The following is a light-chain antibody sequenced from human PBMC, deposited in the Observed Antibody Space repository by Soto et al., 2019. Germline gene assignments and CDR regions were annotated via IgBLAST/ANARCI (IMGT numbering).Light chain of an antibody. CDR1: QSISTY. CDR2: AAS. V-gene: IGKV1-39*01. J-gene: IGKJ2*01. Sequence: DIQMTQSPSSLSASVGDRVTITCRASQSISTYLNWYQQKPGKAPKVLIFAASSLQSGVPLRFSGSGSGTDFTLTNSSLQPEDFATYYCQQSYSSPYTFGLGTKLEIK. CDR3: QQSYSSPYT.